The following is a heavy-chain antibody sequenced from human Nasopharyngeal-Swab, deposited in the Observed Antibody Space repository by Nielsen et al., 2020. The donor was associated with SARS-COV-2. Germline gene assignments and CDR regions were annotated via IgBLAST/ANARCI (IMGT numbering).Heavy chain of an antibody. Sequence: WIRQPPGKGLEWIGYIDNNGTTDHNPSLKSRVTISVDTSKNQFSLKVNSVTAADTAVYYCARLGRYYDTLSGYARHFDYWGQGILVTVSS. D-gene: IGHD3-9*01. J-gene: IGHJ4*02. V-gene: IGHV4-30-4*01. CDR3: ARLGRYYDTLSGYARHFDY. CDR2: IDNNGTT.